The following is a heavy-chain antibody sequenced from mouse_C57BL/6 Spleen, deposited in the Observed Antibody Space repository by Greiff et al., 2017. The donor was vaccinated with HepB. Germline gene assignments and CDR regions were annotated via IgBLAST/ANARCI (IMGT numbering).Heavy chain of an antibody. CDR2: ISSGGSYT. D-gene: IGHD2-4*01. CDR3: ARRGDYDLYYFDY. J-gene: IGHJ2*01. V-gene: IGHV5-6*02. CDR1: GFTFSSYG. Sequence: EVNVVESGGDLVKPGGSLKLSCAASGFTFSSYGMSWVRQTPDKRLEWVATISSGGSYTYYPDSVKGRFTISRDNAKNTLYLQMSSLKSEDTAMYYCARRGDYDLYYFDYWGQGTTLTVSS.